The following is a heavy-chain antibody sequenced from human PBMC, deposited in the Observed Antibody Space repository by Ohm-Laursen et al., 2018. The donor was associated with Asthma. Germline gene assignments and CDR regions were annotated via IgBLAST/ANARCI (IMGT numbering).Heavy chain of an antibody. CDR1: GFTLSDYY. CDR2: ISGSGGST. CDR3: ARDQRGSYYGPFDY. D-gene: IGHD1-26*01. Sequence: SLRLSCAASGFTLSDYYMIWIRLAPGKGLEWVSAISGSGGSTYYADSVKGRFTISRDNSKNTLYLQMNSLRAEDTAVYYCARDQRGSYYGPFDYWGQGTLVTVSS. J-gene: IGHJ4*02. V-gene: IGHV3-23*01.